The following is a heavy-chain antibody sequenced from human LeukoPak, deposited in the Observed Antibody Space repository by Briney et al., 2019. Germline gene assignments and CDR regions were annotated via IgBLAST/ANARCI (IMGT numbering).Heavy chain of an antibody. J-gene: IGHJ4*02. V-gene: IGHV4-59*01. CDR2: IYYSGNT. Sequence: KPSETLSLTCSVSGGSISPYHWSCIRQPPGKGLEWIAYIYYSGNTNHNPPLKSRVTISVDTSKNQFSLKLSSVTAADTAVYYCARDLGSGGGFDYWGQGTLVTVSS. CDR3: ARDLGSGGGFDY. D-gene: IGHD2-15*01. CDR1: GGSISPYH.